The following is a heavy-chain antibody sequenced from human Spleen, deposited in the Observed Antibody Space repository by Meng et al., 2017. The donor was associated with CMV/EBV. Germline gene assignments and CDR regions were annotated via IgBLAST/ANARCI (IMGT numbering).Heavy chain of an antibody. CDR2: IYYTGST. CDR3: ARVTTEFPGDVHDY. Sequence: VVFSSSAGYYWSWIRQTPGKGLEWVGYIYYTGSTYYDSSLKSRVTFSIDTSRNQFSLRLTSVIVADTAVYYCARVTTEFPGDVHDYWGQGTLVTVSS. V-gene: IGHV4-30-4*01. D-gene: IGHD2-21*02. CDR1: VVFSSSAGYY. J-gene: IGHJ4*02.